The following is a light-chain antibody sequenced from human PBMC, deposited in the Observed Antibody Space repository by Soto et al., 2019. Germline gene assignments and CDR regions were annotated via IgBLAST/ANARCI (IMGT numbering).Light chain of an antibody. Sequence: TQSPSSLSASVGDRVTITCQASQDINNYLNWYQQKRGQAPRLLIYDASSRASGIPARFSGSWSGTDCTLTISYLEPEDVAVYYCQQGGNWPLTLGQGTRLEIK. CDR2: DAS. CDR1: QDINNY. V-gene: IGKV3-11*01. J-gene: IGKJ5*01. CDR3: QQGGNWPLT.